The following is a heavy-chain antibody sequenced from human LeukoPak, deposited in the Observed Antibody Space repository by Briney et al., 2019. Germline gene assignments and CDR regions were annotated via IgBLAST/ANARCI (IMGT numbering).Heavy chain of an antibody. CDR2: IRQDGREK. V-gene: IGHV3-7*03. CDR3: VGGIGWQPDY. J-gene: IGHJ4*02. D-gene: IGHD6-19*01. Sequence: PGGSLRLSCAASPGITFSDSWMNWVRHAPGKGLEWVAIIRQDGREKLYLDSVKGRFTISRDNAKSSVYLQINSLRAEDTAVYYCVGGIGWQPDYWGQGTLVTVSS. CDR1: PGITFSDSW.